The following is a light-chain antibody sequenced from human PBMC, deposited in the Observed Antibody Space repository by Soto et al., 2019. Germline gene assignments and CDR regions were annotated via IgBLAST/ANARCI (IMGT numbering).Light chain of an antibody. V-gene: IGLV2-8*01. CDR1: SSDVGGYNY. CDR2: EVS. CDR3: TSYAGSNNVV. Sequence: QSVRTQPPSASGSPGQSVTISCTGTSSDVGGYNYVSWYQHHPGKAPKLMIYEVSKRPSGVPDRFSGSKSGNTASLTVSGLQADDEADYYCTSYAGSNNVVFGGGTKLTVL. J-gene: IGLJ2*01.